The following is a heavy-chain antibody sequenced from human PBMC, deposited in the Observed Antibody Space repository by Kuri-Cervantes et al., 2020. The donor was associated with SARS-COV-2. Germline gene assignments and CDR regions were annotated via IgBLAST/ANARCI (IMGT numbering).Heavy chain of an antibody. J-gene: IGHJ6*02. CDR1: GGSFSGYY. CDR2: INHSGST. CDR3: ARRVVSGMDV. D-gene: IGHD3-22*01. V-gene: IGHV4-34*01. Sequence: GSLRLSCAVYGGSFSGYYWSWIRQPPGKGLEWIREINHSGSTNCNPSLKSRVTISVDTSKNQFSLKLSSVTAADTAVYYCARRVVSGMDVWGQGTTVTVSS.